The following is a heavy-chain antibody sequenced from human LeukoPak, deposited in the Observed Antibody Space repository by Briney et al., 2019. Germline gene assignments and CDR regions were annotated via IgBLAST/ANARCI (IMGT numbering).Heavy chain of an antibody. V-gene: IGHV5-51*01. D-gene: IGHD1-26*01. J-gene: IGHJ4*02. CDR3: ARWYSGSYYFDY. CDR2: VFPADSDT. Sequence: GESLKISCTGSGYRFTSYWIGWVRQMPGKGLELLGIVFPADSDTTYSPSFQGQVTISADKSISTAYLQWSSLKASDTAMYYCARWYSGSYYFDYWGQGTLVTVSS. CDR1: GYRFTSYW.